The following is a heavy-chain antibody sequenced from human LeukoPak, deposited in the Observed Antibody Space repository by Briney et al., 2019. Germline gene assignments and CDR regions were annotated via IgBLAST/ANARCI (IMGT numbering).Heavy chain of an antibody. V-gene: IGHV3-33*01. J-gene: IGHJ5*02. D-gene: IGHD2-2*01. CDR1: GFTFGSYG. Sequence: GGSLRLSCAASGFTFGSYGMHWVRQAPGKGLEWVAVIWYDGSNKYYADSVKGRFTISRDNSKNTLYLQMNSLRAEDTAVYYCAREGIVVVPAAILHWFDPWGQGTLVTVSS. CDR2: IWYDGSNK. CDR3: AREGIVVVPAAILHWFDP.